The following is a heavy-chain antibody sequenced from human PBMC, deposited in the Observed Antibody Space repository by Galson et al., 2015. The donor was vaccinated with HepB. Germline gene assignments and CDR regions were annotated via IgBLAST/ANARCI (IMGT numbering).Heavy chain of an antibody. J-gene: IGHJ4*02. D-gene: IGHD3-22*01. Sequence: SLRLSCAASGFTFSSYAMHWVRQAPGKGLEWVAVISYDGSNKYYADSVKGRFTISRDNSKNTLYLQMNSLRAEDTAVYYCARDLLDYDSSGYYLYWGQGTLVTVSS. V-gene: IGHV3-30-3*01. CDR2: ISYDGSNK. CDR3: ARDLLDYDSSGYYLY. CDR1: GFTFSSYA.